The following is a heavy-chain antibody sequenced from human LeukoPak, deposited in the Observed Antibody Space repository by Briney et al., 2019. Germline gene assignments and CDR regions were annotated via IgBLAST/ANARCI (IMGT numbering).Heavy chain of an antibody. CDR1: GFTFSGNW. J-gene: IGHJ4*02. Sequence: GGSLTLSCEASGFTFSGNWMSWVRQAPGKGLEWVASINPDGSQKLYVDSVKGRFTISRDNTKSSLYLQMNSLGAEDTAMYYCVKLLGTATTYDSWGQGTRVTVSS. CDR2: INPDGSQK. CDR3: VKLLGTATTYDS. V-gene: IGHV3-7*01. D-gene: IGHD5-24*01.